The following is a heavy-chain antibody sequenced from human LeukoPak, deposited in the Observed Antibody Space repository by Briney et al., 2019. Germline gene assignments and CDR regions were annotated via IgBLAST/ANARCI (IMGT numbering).Heavy chain of an antibody. D-gene: IGHD3-10*01. J-gene: IGHJ4*02. CDR3: ATMVRGVIIPAYFDY. CDR2: ISSSSSYI. V-gene: IGHV3-21*01. CDR1: GFTSSSYS. Sequence: GGSLRLSCAASGFTSSSYSMNWVRQAPGKGLEWVSSISSSSSYIYYADSVKGRFTISRDNAKNSLYLQMNSLRAEDTAVYYCATMVRGVIIPAYFDYWGQGTLVTVSS.